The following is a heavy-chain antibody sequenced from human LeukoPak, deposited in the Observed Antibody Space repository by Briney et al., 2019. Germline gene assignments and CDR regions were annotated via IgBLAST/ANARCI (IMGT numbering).Heavy chain of an antibody. CDR2: IYYSGST. Sequence: PSETLSLTCTVSGGSISSSSYYWGWIRHPPGKGLEWIGSIYYSGSTHYNLSLKSRVTISVDTSKHQFSLKLGSVTAAGTAVYYCGRHEYIAARPDYWGQGTLVTVSS. V-gene: IGHV4-39*01. D-gene: IGHD6-6*01. CDR1: GGSISSSSYY. CDR3: GRHEYIAARPDY. J-gene: IGHJ4*02.